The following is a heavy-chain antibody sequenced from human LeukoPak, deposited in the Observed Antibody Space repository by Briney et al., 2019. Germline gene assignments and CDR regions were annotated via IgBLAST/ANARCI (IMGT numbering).Heavy chain of an antibody. CDR2: IRYDGSNK. D-gene: IGHD4-17*01. V-gene: IGHV3-30*02. CDR3: ANSDDYGDRYYFDY. J-gene: IGHJ4*02. Sequence: GGSLRLSCAASGFTFSSYGMHWVRQAPGKGLEWVAFIRYDGSNKYYADSVKGRFTISRDNSKNTLYLQMNSLRAEDTAVYYCANSDDYGDRYYFDYWGQGTLVTVSS. CDR1: GFTFSSYG.